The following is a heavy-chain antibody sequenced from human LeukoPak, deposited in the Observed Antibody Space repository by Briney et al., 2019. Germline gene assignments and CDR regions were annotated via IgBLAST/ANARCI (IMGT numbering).Heavy chain of an antibody. J-gene: IGHJ4*02. Sequence: PSETLSLTCAVSGYSISSGYYWGWIRQPPGQGLEWIGGIYHSGSTYYNPSLKGRVTISVDTSKNQFSLKLSSVTAADTAVYYCASPFGDYNILTGYVNWGQGTLVTVSS. CDR1: GYSISSGYY. CDR2: IYHSGST. CDR3: ASPFGDYNILTGYVN. V-gene: IGHV4-38-2*01. D-gene: IGHD3-9*01.